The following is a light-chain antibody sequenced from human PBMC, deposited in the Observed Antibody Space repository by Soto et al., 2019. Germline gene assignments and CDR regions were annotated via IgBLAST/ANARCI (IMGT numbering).Light chain of an antibody. CDR3: GSYTTSSNYV. V-gene: IGLV2-14*01. CDR1: SNDVGVYDF. CDR2: DVS. J-gene: IGLJ1*01. Sequence: QSALTQPPSASGSPGQSVTISCTGTSNDVGVYDFVSWYQQHPGKAPKLMIYDVSHRPSGVSHRFSGSKSGNTASLTISGLQAEDEADYYCGSYTTSSNYVFGTGTKVTVL.